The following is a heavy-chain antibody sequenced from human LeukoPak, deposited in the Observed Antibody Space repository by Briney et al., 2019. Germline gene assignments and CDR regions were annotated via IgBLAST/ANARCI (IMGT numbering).Heavy chain of an antibody. Sequence: PGGSLRLSCAASGFTFSSYWMSWVRQAPGKGLEWVANIKQDGSDGYYVDSVKGRFTISRDNGKNSLYLQMNSLRIDDTAVYFCARDVASWGGYTFAYWGQGTLVTVSS. CDR2: IKQDGSDG. J-gene: IGHJ4*02. CDR3: ARDVASWGGYTFAY. V-gene: IGHV3-7*01. D-gene: IGHD5-12*01. CDR1: GFTFSSYW.